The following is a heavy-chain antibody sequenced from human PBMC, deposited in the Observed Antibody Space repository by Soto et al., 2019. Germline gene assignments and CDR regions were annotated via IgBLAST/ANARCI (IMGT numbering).Heavy chain of an antibody. CDR3: AREYYDAAGRAS. Sequence: QVQLVQSGAEVKKPGASVKVSCKASGYTFTSYGISWVRQAPGQGLEWMGWISAYNGNTTYAQKLQGGVTMTTDTTVSTAYMELTSLRSYDKDVSYCAREYYDAAGRASWGQGTLVTVS. CDR1: GYTFTSYG. J-gene: IGHJ5*02. V-gene: IGHV1-18*01. D-gene: IGHD3-3*01. CDR2: ISAYNGNT.